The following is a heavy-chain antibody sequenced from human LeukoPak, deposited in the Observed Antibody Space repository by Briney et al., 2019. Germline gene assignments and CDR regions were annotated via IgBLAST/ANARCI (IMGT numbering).Heavy chain of an antibody. CDR3: AKGSVDIVFHKYFQH. V-gene: IGHV3-23*01. CDR2: ISGSGGST. J-gene: IGHJ1*01. CDR1: GFTFSSYA. D-gene: IGHD2-2*03. Sequence: PGGSLRLSCAASGFTFSSYAMSWVRQAPGKGLEWVSAISGSGGSTYYADSVKGRFTISRDNSKNTLYLQMNSLRAEDTAVYYCAKGSVDIVFHKYFQHWGQGTLVTVSS.